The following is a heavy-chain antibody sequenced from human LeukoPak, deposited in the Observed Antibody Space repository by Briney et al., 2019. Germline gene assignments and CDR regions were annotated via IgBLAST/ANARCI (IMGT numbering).Heavy chain of an antibody. CDR2: INPSGGST. CDR1: GYTFTSYY. D-gene: IGHD4-17*01. V-gene: IGHV1-46*01. Sequence: ASVKVSCKASGYTFTSYYMHWVRQAPGQGLEWMGIINPSGGSTSYAQKFQGRVTMTRDTSTSTVYMELSSLRSEDTAVYYYARDPDYGDSGGVGLHFDYWGQGTLVTVSS. CDR3: ARDPDYGDSGGVGLHFDY. J-gene: IGHJ4*02.